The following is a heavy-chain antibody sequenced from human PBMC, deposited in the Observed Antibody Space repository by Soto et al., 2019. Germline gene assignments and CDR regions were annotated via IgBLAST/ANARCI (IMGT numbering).Heavy chain of an antibody. CDR3: ARVTYYDFWSGSDAFDI. J-gene: IGHJ3*02. Sequence: ASVKVSCKASGYTFTSYDINWVRQATGQGLEWMGWMNPNSGNTGYAQKFQGRVTMTRNTSISTAYMELSSLRSEDTAVYYCARVTYYDFWSGSDAFDIWGQATMVTVSS. CDR1: GYTFTSYD. CDR2: MNPNSGNT. V-gene: IGHV1-8*01. D-gene: IGHD3-3*01.